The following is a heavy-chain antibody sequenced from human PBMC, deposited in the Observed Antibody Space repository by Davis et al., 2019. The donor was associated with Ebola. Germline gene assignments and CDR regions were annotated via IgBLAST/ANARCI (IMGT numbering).Heavy chain of an antibody. CDR1: GYTFTNFG. J-gene: IGHJ5*02. D-gene: IGHD1-7*01. CDR2: VGASNNKT. CDR3: ARDSSLEVLFGRLDP. V-gene: IGHV1-18*01. Sequence: ASVKVSCKASGYTFTNFGITWVRQAPGQGLEWMGWVGASNNKTNYAQKFQGRVAMTTDPSTSTAYMELRSLTSDDTAVYFCARDSSLEVLFGRLDPWGQGTLVTVSS.